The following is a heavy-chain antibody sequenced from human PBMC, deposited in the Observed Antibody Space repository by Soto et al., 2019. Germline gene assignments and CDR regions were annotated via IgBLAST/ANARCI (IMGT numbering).Heavy chain of an antibody. V-gene: IGHV1-18*01. CDR2: ISPYTGNT. Sequence: QVQLVQSGDEVKKPGASVKVSCKASGYIFVNYGIAWVRQAPGQGLEWMGCISPYTGNTHTATKIQGRLTMTTDTSTITAYMDLGSLTSDDTAVYYCVMVDNYVTPTPQDVWGQGTTVTVSS. D-gene: IGHD3-16*01. J-gene: IGHJ6*02. CDR1: GYIFVNYG. CDR3: VMVDNYVTPTPQDV.